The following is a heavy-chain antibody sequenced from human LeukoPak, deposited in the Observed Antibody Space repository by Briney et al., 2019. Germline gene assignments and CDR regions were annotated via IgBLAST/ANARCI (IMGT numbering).Heavy chain of an antibody. D-gene: IGHD3-10*01. Sequence: KTGGSLRLSCAASGFTFSDYYMSWIRQPPGKGLEWVSYISSRGTTIYYADSVRGRITVSRDNAKNSLYLQMDSLSAEDTAVYYCASLRGVNRWGQGTLVTVSS. CDR2: ISSRGTTI. CDR3: ASLRGVNR. CDR1: GFTFSDYY. V-gene: IGHV3-11*01. J-gene: IGHJ4*02.